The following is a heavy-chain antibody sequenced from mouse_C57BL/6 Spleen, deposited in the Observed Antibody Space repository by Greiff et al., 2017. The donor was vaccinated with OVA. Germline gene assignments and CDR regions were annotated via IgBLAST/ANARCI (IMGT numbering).Heavy chain of an antibody. V-gene: IGHV1-26*01. CDR3: ARKEKTAQATRYFDY. CDR1: GYTFTDYY. D-gene: IGHD3-2*02. CDR2: INPNNGGT. J-gene: IGHJ2*01. Sequence: EVQLQQSGPELVKPGASVKISCKASGYTFTDYYMNWVKQSHGKSLEWIGDINPNNGGTSYNQKFKGKATLTVDKSSSTAYMELRSLTSEDSAVYYCARKEKTAQATRYFDYWGQGTTLTVSS.